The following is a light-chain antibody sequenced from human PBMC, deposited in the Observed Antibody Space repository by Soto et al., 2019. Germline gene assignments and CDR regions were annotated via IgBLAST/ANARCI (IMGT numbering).Light chain of an antibody. CDR3: QQYNNWTNRAWT. J-gene: IGKJ1*01. CDR1: QSVSSN. CDR2: GAS. V-gene: IGKV3-15*01. Sequence: EIVMTQSPATLSVSPGERATLSCRASQSVSSNLAWYQQKPGQAPRLLIYGASTRATGIPARFIGSGSGTEFTLTISSLQSEDFAVYYCQQYNNWTNRAWTFGQGTKVELK.